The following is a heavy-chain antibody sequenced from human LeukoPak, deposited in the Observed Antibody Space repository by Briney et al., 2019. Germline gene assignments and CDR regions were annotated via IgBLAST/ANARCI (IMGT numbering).Heavy chain of an antibody. CDR2: ISYDGSNK. J-gene: IGHJ4*02. CDR3: ARGGMRYCSSTSCYAPFDY. CDR1: GFTFSSYA. Sequence: PGRSLRLSCAASGFTFSSYAMHWVRQAPGKGLEWVAVISYDGSNKYYADSVKGRLTISRDNSKNTLYLQMNSLRAEDTAVYYCARGGMRYCSSTSCYAPFDYWGQGTLVTVSS. D-gene: IGHD2-2*01. V-gene: IGHV3-30*01.